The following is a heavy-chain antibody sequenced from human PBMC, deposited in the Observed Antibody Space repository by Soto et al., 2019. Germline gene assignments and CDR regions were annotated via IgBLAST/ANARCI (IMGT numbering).Heavy chain of an antibody. CDR3: ARAPDIVLIRAYYYYGMDV. Sequence: QVQLVESGGGVVQPGRSLGLSCAASGFTFSSYAMHWVRQAPGKGLEWVAVISYDGSNKYYADSVKGRFTISRDNSKNTLYVQMNSLRPEDTAVYYCARAPDIVLIRAYYYYGMDVWGQGTTVTVSS. CDR1: GFTFSSYA. CDR2: ISYDGSNK. J-gene: IGHJ6*02. D-gene: IGHD2-8*01. V-gene: IGHV3-30-3*01.